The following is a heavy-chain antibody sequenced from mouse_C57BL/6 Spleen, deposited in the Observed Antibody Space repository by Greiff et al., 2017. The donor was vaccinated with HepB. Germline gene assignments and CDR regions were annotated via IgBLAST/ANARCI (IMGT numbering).Heavy chain of an antibody. J-gene: IGHJ4*01. D-gene: IGHD1-1*01. V-gene: IGHV1-82*01. CDR1: GYAFSSSW. Sequence: VQLQHSGPELVKPGASVKISCKASGYAFSSSWMNWVKQRPGKGLEWIGRIYPGDGDTNYNGKFKGKATLTADKSSSTAYMQLSSLTSEDSAVYFCARFYYGSSYDYYAMDYWGQGTSVTVSS. CDR3: ARFYYGSSYDYYAMDY. CDR2: IYPGDGDT.